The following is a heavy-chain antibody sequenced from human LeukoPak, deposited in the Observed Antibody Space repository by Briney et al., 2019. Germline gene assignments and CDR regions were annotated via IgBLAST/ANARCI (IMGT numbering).Heavy chain of an antibody. D-gene: IGHD4-17*01. CDR3: AGLYGDYLDY. J-gene: IGHJ4*02. CDR1: GFTFSSYG. V-gene: IGHV3-33*01. CDR2: MWYDGSNK. Sequence: GGSLRHACAASGFTFSSYGTHWVRQAPGKGLEWVAVMWYDGSNKYYADSVKGRFTISRDNSKNTLYLQMNSLRAEDTAVYYCAGLYGDYLDYWGQGTLVTVSS.